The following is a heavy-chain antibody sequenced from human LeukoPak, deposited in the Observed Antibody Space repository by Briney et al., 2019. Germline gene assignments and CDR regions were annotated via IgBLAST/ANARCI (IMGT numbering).Heavy chain of an antibody. V-gene: IGHV3-53*01. D-gene: IGHD2-2*01. CDR2: IYSGGNT. CDR3: ASRYCTITNCYDVGFDH. J-gene: IGHJ4*02. Sequence: PGGSLRLSCAASGFTVSSNYMSWVRQAPGKGLEWVSVIYSGGNTYYADSVKGRFAISRDNSKNTLYLQMNSLRAEDTAVYYCASRYCTITNCYDVGFDHWGQGTLVTVSS. CDR1: GFTVSSNY.